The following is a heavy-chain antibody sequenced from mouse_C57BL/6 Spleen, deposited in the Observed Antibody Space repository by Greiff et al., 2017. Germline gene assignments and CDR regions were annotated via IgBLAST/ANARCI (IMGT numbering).Heavy chain of an antibody. Sequence: QVQLQQPGAELVKPGASVKMSCKASGYTFTSYWITWVKQRPGQGLEWIGDIYPGSGSTNYNEKFKSKATLTVDTSSSTAYMQLSSLTSEDSAVYYCARREIYYGNYNFDYRGQGTTLTVSS. CDR3: ARREIYYGNYNFDY. CDR1: GYTFTSYW. V-gene: IGHV1-55*01. J-gene: IGHJ2*01. D-gene: IGHD2-1*01. CDR2: IYPGSGST.